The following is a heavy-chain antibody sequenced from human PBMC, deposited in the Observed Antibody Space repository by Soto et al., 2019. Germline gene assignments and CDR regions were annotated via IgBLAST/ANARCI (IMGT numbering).Heavy chain of an antibody. J-gene: IGHJ6*02. CDR3: ARGGLEPYYYYYGMDV. CDR2: INHSGST. CDR1: GGSFSGYY. Sequence: QVQLQQWGAGLLKPSETLSLTCAVYGGSFSGYYWSWIRQPPGKGLEWIGEINHSGSTNYNPSLTSRLTIPXAPSKXXFSLKLSSVTAADTAVYYCARGGLEPYYYYYGMDVWGQGTTVTVSS. D-gene: IGHD3-3*01. V-gene: IGHV4-34*01.